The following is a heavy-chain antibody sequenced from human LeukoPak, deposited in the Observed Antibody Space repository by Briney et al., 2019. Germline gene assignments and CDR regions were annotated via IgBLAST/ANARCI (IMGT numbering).Heavy chain of an antibody. CDR2: IYSSGST. CDR3: ARFTKYDGGGSYLDI. Sequence: SETLSLTCTVSGGSISSYYWGWIRQPPGKGLEWIGHIYSSGSTTDNPSLKSRVTISVDTSKNQFSLRMSSVTAADTAVYYCARFTKYDGGGSYLDIWGQGTMVTVSS. CDR1: GGSISSYY. V-gene: IGHV4-59*13. D-gene: IGHD3-22*01. J-gene: IGHJ3*02.